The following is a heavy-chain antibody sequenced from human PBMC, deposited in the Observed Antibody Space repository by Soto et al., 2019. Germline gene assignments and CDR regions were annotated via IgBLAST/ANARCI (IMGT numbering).Heavy chain of an antibody. CDR1: GFTFSSSA. D-gene: IGHD6-13*01. J-gene: IGHJ5*02. V-gene: IGHV3-21*01. Sequence: GGSLRLSCAASGFTFSSSAMYWVRQAPGKGLQWVSSISDSGSNTYYADSVKGRLTIYRDNAKNSLYLQMNSLRAEDTAVYYCARDRGSSWLTRPYNWFDPWGQGTLVTVSS. CDR3: ARDRGSSWLTRPYNWFDP. CDR2: ISDSGSNT.